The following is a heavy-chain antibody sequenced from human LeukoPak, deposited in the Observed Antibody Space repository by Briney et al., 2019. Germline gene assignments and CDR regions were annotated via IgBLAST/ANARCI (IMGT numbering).Heavy chain of an antibody. Sequence: GRSLRLSCAASGFTFSSSWMTWVRQAPGKGLEWVANIKPEGSDKNYVDSVRGRFTISRDNAKNLLYLQMNSLRAEDTAVYYCTGSGFWGQGTLVTVSS. V-gene: IGHV3-7*05. CDR1: GFTFSSSW. J-gene: IGHJ4*02. D-gene: IGHD3-9*01. CDR3: TGSGF. CDR2: IKPEGSDK.